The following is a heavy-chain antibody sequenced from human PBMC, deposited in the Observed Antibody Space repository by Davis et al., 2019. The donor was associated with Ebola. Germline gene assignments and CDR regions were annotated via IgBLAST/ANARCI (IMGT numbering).Heavy chain of an antibody. CDR1: GFTFSSYA. J-gene: IGHJ5*02. Sequence: GESLKISCAASGFTFSSYAMSWVRQAPGKGLEWVSAISGSGGSTYYADSVKGRFTISRDNAENSLYLQMNSLRDEDTAVYYCARDRFPMDSSSWYWFDPWGQGTLVTVSS. V-gene: IGHV3-23*01. D-gene: IGHD6-13*01. CDR2: ISGSGGST. CDR3: ARDRFPMDSSSWYWFDP.